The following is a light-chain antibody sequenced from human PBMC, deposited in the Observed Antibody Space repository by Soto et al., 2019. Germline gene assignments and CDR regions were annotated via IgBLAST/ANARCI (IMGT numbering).Light chain of an antibody. CDR2: AAS. Sequence: DIQMTQSPSSLSASVGDRVTITCRASQSISSYLNWYQQKPGKAPKLLIYAASSLQSGVPSRFSGSRYGTDFTLNISSLQPEEFATYYCQQSYSTPQTFGQGTKVEIK. J-gene: IGKJ1*01. CDR3: QQSYSTPQT. V-gene: IGKV1-39*01. CDR1: QSISSY.